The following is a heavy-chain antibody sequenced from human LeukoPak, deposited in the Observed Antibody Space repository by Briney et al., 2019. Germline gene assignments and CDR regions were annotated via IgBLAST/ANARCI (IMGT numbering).Heavy chain of an antibody. Sequence: GGSLRLSCVVSGFTFSSYAMHWVRQTPGKGLEYVSAISSNGGSTYYANSVKGRFTISRDNSKNTLYLQMGSLRVEDMAVYYCARASSGWYGYWGQGTLVTVSS. CDR3: ARASSGWYGY. V-gene: IGHV3-64*01. CDR2: ISSNGGST. D-gene: IGHD6-19*01. J-gene: IGHJ4*02. CDR1: GFTFSSYA.